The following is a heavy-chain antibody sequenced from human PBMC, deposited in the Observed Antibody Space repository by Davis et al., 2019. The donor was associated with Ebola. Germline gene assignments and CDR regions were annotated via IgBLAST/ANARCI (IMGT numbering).Heavy chain of an antibody. CDR1: GYTLTRYY. CDR3: ARDMLSPLCGGDCPTGDAFDI. CDR2: INPSGGST. D-gene: IGHD2-21*02. J-gene: IGHJ3*02. V-gene: IGHV1-46*01. Sequence: ASVKVSCKASGYTLTRYYMHWVRQAPGQGLEWMGIINPSGGSTSYAQKFQGRVTMTRDTSISTAYMELSRLRSEDTAVYYCARDMLSPLCGGDCPTGDAFDIWGQGTMVTVSS.